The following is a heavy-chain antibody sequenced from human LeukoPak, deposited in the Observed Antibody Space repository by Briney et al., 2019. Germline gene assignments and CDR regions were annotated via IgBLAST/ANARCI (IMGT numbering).Heavy chain of an antibody. CDR1: GFTFSSYS. J-gene: IGHJ4*02. CDR3: ARAPLWFGELLPHFDY. Sequence: GGSLRLSCAASGFTFSSYSMNWVRQAPGKGLEWVSYISSSGSTIYYADSVKGRFTISRDNAKNSLYLQMNSLRAEDTAVYYCARAPLWFGELLPHFDYWGQGTLVTVSS. V-gene: IGHV3-48*04. CDR2: ISSSGSTI. D-gene: IGHD3-10*01.